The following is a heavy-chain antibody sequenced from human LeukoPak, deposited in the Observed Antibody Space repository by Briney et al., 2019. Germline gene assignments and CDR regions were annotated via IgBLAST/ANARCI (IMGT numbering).Heavy chain of an antibody. V-gene: IGHV4-61*02. CDR3: ARRPEGAFDI. Sequence: SETLSLTCTVSGDSISSTSYYWTWIRQPAGKALEWVGRIYTRSGNTNYNPSLKSRVTISVDTSKNQFSLKLSSVTAADTAVYYCARRPEGAFDIWGQGTMVTVSS. J-gene: IGHJ3*02. CDR1: GDSISSTSYY. CDR2: IYTRSGNT.